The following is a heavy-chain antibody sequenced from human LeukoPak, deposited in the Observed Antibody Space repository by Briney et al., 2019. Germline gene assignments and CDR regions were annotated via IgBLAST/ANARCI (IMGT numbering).Heavy chain of an antibody. CDR3: ARGEIRQPLRIDY. D-gene: IGHD2-2*01. V-gene: IGHV4-31*03. CDR2: IYYSGST. J-gene: IGHJ4*02. Sequence: SETLSLTCTVSGGSISSGGYYWSWIRQHPGKGLEWIGYIYYSGSTYYNPSLKSRVTISVDTSKNQFSLKLSSVTAADTAVYYCARGEIRQPLRIDYWGQGTLVTVSS. CDR1: GGSISSGGYY.